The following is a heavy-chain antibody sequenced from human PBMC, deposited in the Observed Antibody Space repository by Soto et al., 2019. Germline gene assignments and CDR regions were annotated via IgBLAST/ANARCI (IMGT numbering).Heavy chain of an antibody. Sequence: GGSLRLSCAASGFTFSSYEMNWVRQAPGKGLEWVSYISSSGSTIYYADSVKGRFTISRDNAKNSLYLQMNSLRAEDTAVYYCARGYYDSSGYPRPPPNAFDIWGQGTMVTVSS. CDR2: ISSSGSTI. V-gene: IGHV3-48*03. CDR1: GFTFSSYE. D-gene: IGHD3-22*01. J-gene: IGHJ3*02. CDR3: ARGYYDSSGYPRPPPNAFDI.